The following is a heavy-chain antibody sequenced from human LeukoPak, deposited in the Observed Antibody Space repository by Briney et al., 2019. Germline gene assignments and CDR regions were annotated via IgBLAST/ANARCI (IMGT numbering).Heavy chain of an antibody. V-gene: IGHV3-30*02. Sequence: PRGSMRLSCAASGFTFSSYGMHWVRQAPGKGLEWVAFIRYDGSNKYYADSVKGRFTISRDNSKNTLYLQMNSLRAEDTAVYYCAKDRVTYYDFLREMDWFDPWGQGTLVTVSS. CDR2: IRYDGSNK. J-gene: IGHJ5*02. CDR1: GFTFSSYG. CDR3: AKDRVTYYDFLREMDWFDP. D-gene: IGHD3-3*01.